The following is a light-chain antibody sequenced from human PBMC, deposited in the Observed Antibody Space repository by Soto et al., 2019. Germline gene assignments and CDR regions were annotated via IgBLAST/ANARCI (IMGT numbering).Light chain of an antibody. Sequence: DIQMTQSPSSLSASVGDRVTITCRASQGISKYLAWYQQKPGQVPKLLIYAASTLQSGVPSRFSGSGSGTDFTLTISSLQPEVVGSYYCQKYNSGPPVTFGPGTKVDIK. V-gene: IGKV1-27*01. CDR2: AAS. J-gene: IGKJ3*01. CDR1: QGISKY. CDR3: QKYNSGPPVT.